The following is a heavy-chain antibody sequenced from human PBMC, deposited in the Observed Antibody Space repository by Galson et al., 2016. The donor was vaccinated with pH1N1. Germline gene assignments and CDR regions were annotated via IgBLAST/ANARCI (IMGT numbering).Heavy chain of an antibody. J-gene: IGHJ5*02. CDR2: IDPNDSHT. CDR1: GNSFTSSW. Sequence: QSGAEVKKPGESLRISCKGSGNSFTSSWISWVRQMPGKGLEWMGMIDPNDSHTKYSPSFQGHVTLSSDRSISTAYLQWSSLKASDTVIYFCARHSGDRGSWLDLWGQGTLVTVSS. D-gene: IGHD3-16*01. CDR3: ARHSGDRGSWLDL. V-gene: IGHV5-10-1*01.